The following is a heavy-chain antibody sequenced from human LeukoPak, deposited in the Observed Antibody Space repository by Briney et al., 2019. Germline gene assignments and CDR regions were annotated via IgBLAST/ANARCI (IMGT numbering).Heavy chain of an antibody. CDR1: GFTFSSYE. V-gene: IGHV3-48*03. CDR3: GRDRGYYDSSGFGY. D-gene: IGHD3-22*01. CDR2: ISSSGSTI. J-gene: IGHJ4*02. Sequence: GGSLRLSCAASGFTFSSYEMNWVRQAPGKGLEWVSYISSSGSTIYYADSVKGRFTISRDNAKNSLYLQMNSLRAEDTAVYYCGRDRGYYDSSGFGYWGQGTLVTVSS.